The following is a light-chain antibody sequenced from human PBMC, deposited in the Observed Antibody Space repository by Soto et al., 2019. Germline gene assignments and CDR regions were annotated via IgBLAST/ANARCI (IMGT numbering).Light chain of an antibody. CDR3: ETWDRNTL. Sequence: QLVLTQSSSASASLGSSVKLTCTLSSGHSSYIIAWHQQQPGKAPRYLMKLEGSGSYNKGSGVPDRFSGSSSGADRYLTISNLQFEDEADYYCETWDRNTLFGGGTKLTVL. CDR1: SGHSSYI. V-gene: IGLV4-60*02. J-gene: IGLJ2*01. CDR2: LEGSGSY.